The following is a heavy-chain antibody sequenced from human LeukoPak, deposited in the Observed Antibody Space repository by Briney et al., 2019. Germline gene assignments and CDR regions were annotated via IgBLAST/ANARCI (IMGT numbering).Heavy chain of an antibody. V-gene: IGHV3-23*01. Sequence: PGGSLRLSCAASGFTFSSYAMSWVRQAPGKGLEWVSAISGSGGSTYYPDSVKGRFTISRDNSKNTLYLQMNSLRAEDTAVYYCAKDSGVLRFLEWLFSPDYWGQGTLVTVSP. CDR3: AKDSGVLRFLEWLFSPDY. CDR1: GFTFSSYA. D-gene: IGHD3-3*01. J-gene: IGHJ4*02. CDR2: ISGSGGST.